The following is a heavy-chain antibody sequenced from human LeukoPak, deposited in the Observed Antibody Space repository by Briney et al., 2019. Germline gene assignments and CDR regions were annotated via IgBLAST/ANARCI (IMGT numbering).Heavy chain of an antibody. D-gene: IGHD6-6*01. CDR2: IYTSGST. Sequence: SETLSLTCTVSGGSISSGSYYWSWIRQPAGKGLEWIGRIYTSGSTNYNPSLKSRVTISVDTSKNQFSLKLSSVTAADTAVYYCATPGQYSSSFFNYWGQGTLVTVSS. CDR1: GGSISSGSYY. CDR3: ATPGQYSSSFFNY. J-gene: IGHJ4*02. V-gene: IGHV4-61*02.